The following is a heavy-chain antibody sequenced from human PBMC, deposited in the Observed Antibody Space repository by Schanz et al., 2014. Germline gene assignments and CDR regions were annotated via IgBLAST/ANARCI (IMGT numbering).Heavy chain of an antibody. CDR3: ARDGGRDGYNLAFDV. V-gene: IGHV3-53*04. Sequence: EVQLVESGGCLVQPGGSLRLSCAASGFTVSSNYMSWVRQAPGKGLEWVSVIYSGDSTYYADSVKGRFTISRHNSKNTLYLQMNSLRAEDTAVYFCARDGGRDGYNLAFDVWGQGTLVTVSS. CDR2: IYSGDST. CDR1: GFTVSSNY. D-gene: IGHD5-12*01. J-gene: IGHJ3*01.